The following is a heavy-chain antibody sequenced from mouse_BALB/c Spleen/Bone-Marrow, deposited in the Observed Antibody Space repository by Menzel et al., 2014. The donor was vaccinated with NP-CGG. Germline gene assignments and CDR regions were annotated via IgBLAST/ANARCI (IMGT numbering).Heavy chain of an antibody. CDR3: ASRWGSSWFAY. CDR2: ISTYYGDA. Sequence: VHLVESGAELVRPGVSVKISCMGSGYTSTDYAMHWVKQSHATSLEWIGVISTYYGDASYNQKFKGKATMTVDKSSSTAYMELARLTSEDSAIYYCASRWGSSWFAYWGQGTLVTVSA. CDR1: GYTSTDYA. J-gene: IGHJ3*01. V-gene: IGHV1S137*01. D-gene: IGHD1-1*02.